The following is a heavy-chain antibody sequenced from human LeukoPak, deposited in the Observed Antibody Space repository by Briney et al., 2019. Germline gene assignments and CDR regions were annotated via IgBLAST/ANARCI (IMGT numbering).Heavy chain of an antibody. V-gene: IGHV3-21*01. CDR3: ARDLYGDSGYFDL. CDR2: ISSSSSYI. CDR1: GFTFSSYS. D-gene: IGHD4-17*01. Sequence: GGSLRLSCAAPGFTFSSYSMNWVRQAPGKGLEWVSSISSSSSYIYYADSVKGRFTISRDNAKNSLYLQMNSLRAEDTAVYYCARDLYGDSGYFDLWGRGTLVTVSS. J-gene: IGHJ2*01.